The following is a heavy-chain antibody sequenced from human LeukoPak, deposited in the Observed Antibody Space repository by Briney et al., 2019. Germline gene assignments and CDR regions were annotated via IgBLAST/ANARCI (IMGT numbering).Heavy chain of an antibody. D-gene: IGHD6-19*01. J-gene: IGHJ5*02. CDR1: GGSITSSTYY. CDR2: IFYSGST. Sequence: SETLSLTCTVSGGSITSSTYYWGWIRQPPGKGLEWIGSIFYSGSTYSNPSLKSRVTISVHTSRNQFSLKLSSVTAADTAVYYCARHRAVAGPVDWFDPWGQGTLVTVSS. CDR3: ARHRAVAGPVDWFDP. V-gene: IGHV4-39*01.